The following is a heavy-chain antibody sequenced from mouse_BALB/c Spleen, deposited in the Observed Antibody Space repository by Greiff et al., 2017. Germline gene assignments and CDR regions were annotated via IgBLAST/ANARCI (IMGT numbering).Heavy chain of an antibody. CDR3: ARKAYSYAMDY. V-gene: IGHV1-7*01. J-gene: IGHJ4*01. Sequence: VQLQQSGAELAKPGASVKMSCKASGYTFTSYWMHWVKQRPGQGLEWIGYINPSTGYTEYNQKFKDKATLTADKSSSTAYMQLSSLTSEDSAVYYCARKAYSYAMDYWGQGTSVTVSS. CDR1: GYTFTSYW. CDR2: INPSTGYT. D-gene: IGHD1-1*01.